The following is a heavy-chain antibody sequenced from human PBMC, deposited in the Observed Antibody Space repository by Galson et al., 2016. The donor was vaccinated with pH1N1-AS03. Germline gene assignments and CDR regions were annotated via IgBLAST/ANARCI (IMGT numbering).Heavy chain of an antibody. CDR3: VTDIVVRPAAMQHEYVQH. CDR2: ISGSGGGT. Sequence: SLRLSCAASGFTVTSFGMNWVRQAPGKGLEWLSGISGSGGGTHYADSVKGRFTISRDISKNTLYLQMNSLRAEDTAVYSFVTDIVVRPAAMQHEYVQHWGQGTLVTVSS. D-gene: IGHD2-2*01. CDR1: GFTVTSFG. J-gene: IGHJ1*01. V-gene: IGHV3-23*01.